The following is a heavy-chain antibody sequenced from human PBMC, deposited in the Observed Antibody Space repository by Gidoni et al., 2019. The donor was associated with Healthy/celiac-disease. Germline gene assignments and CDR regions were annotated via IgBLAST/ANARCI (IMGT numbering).Heavy chain of an antibody. CDR2: IKQDGSEK. D-gene: IGHD3-3*01. CDR3: ARKDFWSGYFYAFDI. CDR1: GFTFSSYW. V-gene: IGHV3-7*01. Sequence: EVQLVESGGGLVQPVGSLRLSCAASGFTFSSYWMSWVRQAPGKGLEWVANIKQDGSEKYYVDSVKGRFTISRDNAKNSLYLQMNSLRAEDTAVYYCARKDFWSGYFYAFDIWGQGTMVTVSS. J-gene: IGHJ3*02.